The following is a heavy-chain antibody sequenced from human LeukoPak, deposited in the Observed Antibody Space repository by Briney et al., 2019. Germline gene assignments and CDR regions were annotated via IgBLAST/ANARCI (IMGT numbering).Heavy chain of an antibody. D-gene: IGHD2-15*01. CDR3: AREENCSGGSCYYY. V-gene: IGHV1-2*06. J-gene: IGHJ4*02. CDR1: GYTFTGYY. Sequence: GASVKVSCKASGYTFTGYYMHWVRQAPGQGLEWMGRINPNSGGTNYAQKFQGRVTMTRDTSISTAYMELSRLTSDDTPVYYCAREENCSGGSCYYYWGQGTLVTVSS. CDR2: INPNSGGT.